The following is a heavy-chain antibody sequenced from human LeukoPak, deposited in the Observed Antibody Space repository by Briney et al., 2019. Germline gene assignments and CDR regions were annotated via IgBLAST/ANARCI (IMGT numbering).Heavy chain of an antibody. V-gene: IGHV4-39*07. D-gene: IGHD3-22*01. CDR2: IYYSGST. Sequence: PSETLSLTCTVSGGSISSSSYYWGWIRQPPGKGLEWIGSIYYSGSTYYNPSLKSRVTISVDTSKNQFSPKLSSVTAADTAVYYCARRGGYDSSGYYLNWFDPWGQGTLVTVSS. CDR3: ARRGGYDSSGYYLNWFDP. J-gene: IGHJ5*02. CDR1: GGSISSSSYY.